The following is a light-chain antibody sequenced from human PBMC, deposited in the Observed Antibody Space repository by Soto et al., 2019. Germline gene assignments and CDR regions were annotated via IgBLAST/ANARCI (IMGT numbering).Light chain of an antibody. Sequence: EIVLTQSPGTLSLSPGERATLSCRASQSVSSSYLAWYQQKPGQAPRLLIYGASSRATGIPDRFSGSGSGTNFPLTISRLEPEDFAVSYCKQYGSSPRFTFGPGTKVDIK. CDR3: KQYGSSPRFT. J-gene: IGKJ3*01. CDR1: QSVSSSY. CDR2: GAS. V-gene: IGKV3-20*01.